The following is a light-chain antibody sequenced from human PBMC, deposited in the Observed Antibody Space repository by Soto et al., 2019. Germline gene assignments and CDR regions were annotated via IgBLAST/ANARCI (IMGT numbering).Light chain of an antibody. J-gene: IGLJ1*01. CDR2: DVS. V-gene: IGLV2-14*01. CDR1: SSDVGGYNY. Sequence: QSALTQPASVSGSPGQSITISCTGTSSDVGGYNYVSWYQQHPGKAPKLMIYDVSNRPSGVSNRFSGSKSGNTASLTISGRQAEDEADYYCSSYTSSRTSPQVFGTGTKLTGL. CDR3: SSYTSSRTSPQV.